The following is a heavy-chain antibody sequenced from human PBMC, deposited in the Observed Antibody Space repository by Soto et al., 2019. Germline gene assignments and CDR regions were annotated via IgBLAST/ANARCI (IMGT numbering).Heavy chain of an antibody. CDR1: EFTFSSYA. Sequence: PGGSLRLSCAASEFTFSSYAMSWVRQTPGKGLEWVSAISGSGGSTYYADSVKGRFTISRDNSKNTLYLQMNSLRAEDTAVYYCTKDFEAGDLIYYYYYGMDVWGQGTTVPSP. D-gene: IGHD4-17*01. CDR3: TKDFEAGDLIYYYYYGMDV. V-gene: IGHV3-23*01. J-gene: IGHJ6*02. CDR2: ISGSGGST.